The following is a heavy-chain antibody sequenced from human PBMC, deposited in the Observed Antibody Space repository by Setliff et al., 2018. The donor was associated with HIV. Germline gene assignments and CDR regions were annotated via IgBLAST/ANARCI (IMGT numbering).Heavy chain of an antibody. V-gene: IGHV4-59*01. CDR1: GVSITTYY. D-gene: IGHD3-16*01. CDR2: IYYIGSV. Sequence: RASETLSLTCTVSGVSITTYYWGWIRQTPGKGLEWIGYIYYIGSVIYNYSFESRVTMTLDMSKSQFSLSLRSLTAADTAVYYCASWHGGQEAFEIWGQGTKVTVSS. J-gene: IGHJ3*02. CDR3: ASWHGGQEAFEI.